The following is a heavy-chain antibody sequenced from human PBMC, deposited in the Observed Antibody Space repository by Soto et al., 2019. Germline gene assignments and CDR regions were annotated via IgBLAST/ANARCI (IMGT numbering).Heavy chain of an antibody. CDR3: AKSHPLTFISLEY. CDR1: GFTFSSYG. D-gene: IGHD7-27*01. J-gene: IGHJ4*02. V-gene: IGHV3-30*18. CDR2: ISYDGGDK. Sequence: QVQLVESGGGVVQPGRSLRLSCTASGFTFSSYGMHWVRLAPGKGLEWVAVISYDGGDKYYTDSVKGRFTISRDNSKSTLYLQMNSLRTDDTAVYYCAKSHPLTFISLEYWGQGTLVTVSS.